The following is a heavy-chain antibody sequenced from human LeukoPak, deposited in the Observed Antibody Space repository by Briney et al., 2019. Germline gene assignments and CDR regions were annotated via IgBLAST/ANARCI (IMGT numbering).Heavy chain of an antibody. D-gene: IGHD3-22*01. Sequence: GASVKVSCKASGGTFSSYAISWVRQAPGQGLEWMGRIIPILGIANYAQKFQGRVTITAAKSTSTAYMELSSLRSEDTAVYYCARDPTYYYDSSGYPGLGAFDIWGQGTMVTVSS. V-gene: IGHV1-69*04. CDR3: ARDPTYYYDSSGYPGLGAFDI. CDR2: IIPILGIA. J-gene: IGHJ3*02. CDR1: GGTFSSYA.